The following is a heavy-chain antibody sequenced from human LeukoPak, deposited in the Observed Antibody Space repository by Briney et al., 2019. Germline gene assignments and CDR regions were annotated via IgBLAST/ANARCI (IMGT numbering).Heavy chain of an antibody. V-gene: IGHV3-48*03. CDR2: ISSSGSTI. D-gene: IGHD3-10*01. Sequence: TGGSPRLSCAASGFTFSSYEMNWVRQAPGKGLEWVSYISSSGSTIYYADSVKGRFTISRDNAKNSLYLQMNSLRAEDTAVYYCARDHYYGSGSYYRHYYYYMDVWGKGTTVTVSS. J-gene: IGHJ6*03. CDR1: GFTFSSYE. CDR3: ARDHYYGSGSYYRHYYYYMDV.